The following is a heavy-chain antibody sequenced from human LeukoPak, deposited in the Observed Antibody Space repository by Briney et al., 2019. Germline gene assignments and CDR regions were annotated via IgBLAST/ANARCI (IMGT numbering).Heavy chain of an antibody. Sequence: GGSLRLSCAASGFRFGDYGMSWVRQAPGKGLEWVSGISGRGGSTYYADSVKGRFTISKDNSKNTLYFQMNSLRAEDAAVYYCVRDADWAFDYWGQEIPVTVS. V-gene: IGHV3-23*01. D-gene: IGHD3-9*01. J-gene: IGHJ4*02. CDR3: VRDADWAFDY. CDR2: ISGRGGST. CDR1: GFRFGDYG.